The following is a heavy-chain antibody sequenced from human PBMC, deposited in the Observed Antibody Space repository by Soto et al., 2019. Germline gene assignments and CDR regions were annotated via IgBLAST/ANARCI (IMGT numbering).Heavy chain of an antibody. V-gene: IGHV4-39*01. J-gene: IGHJ4*02. Sequence: QLQLQESGPGLVKPSETLSLTCTVSGGSISSSSYYWGWIRQPPGKGLEWIGSIYYSGSTYYNPSLKSRVTISVDTSKNQFSLKLSCVTAADTAVYYCARQGAAAGTRGWGQGTLVTVSS. D-gene: IGHD6-13*01. CDR1: GGSISSSSYY. CDR2: IYYSGST. CDR3: ARQGAAAGTRG.